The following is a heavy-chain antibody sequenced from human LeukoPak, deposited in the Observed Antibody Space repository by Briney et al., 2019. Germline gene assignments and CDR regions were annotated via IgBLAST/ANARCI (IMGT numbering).Heavy chain of an antibody. CDR1: GGSISSYY. D-gene: IGHD3-10*01. CDR3: LYGSGSYYFDY. CDR2: IYYSGST. Sequence: SETLSLTCTVSGGSISSYYWSWIRQPPGKGLEWIGYIYYSGSTNYNPSLKSRVTISVDTSKNQFSLKLSSVTAADTAVYYCLYGSGSYYFDYWGQGTLVTVSS. V-gene: IGHV4-59*12. J-gene: IGHJ4*02.